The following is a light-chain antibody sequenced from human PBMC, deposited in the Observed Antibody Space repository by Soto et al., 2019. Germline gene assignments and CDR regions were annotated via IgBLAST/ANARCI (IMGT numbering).Light chain of an antibody. Sequence: EIVLTQSPATLSLSPGERATLSCRASQSVSSYLAWYQQKPGQAPRLLIYDASNRATGIPARFSGSGSGTDFTLTISSLQSEDFATYFCQQSYSTPQFGQGTKVDIK. CDR1: QSVSSY. V-gene: IGKV3-11*01. CDR3: QQSYSTPQ. CDR2: DAS. J-gene: IGKJ1*01.